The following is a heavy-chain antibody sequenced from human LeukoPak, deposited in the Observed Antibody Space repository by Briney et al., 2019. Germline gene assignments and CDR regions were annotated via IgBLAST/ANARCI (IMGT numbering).Heavy chain of an antibody. Sequence: GGSLRLSCAASGFTFDHYGMSWVRQAPGNGLEWVSGINLNGGSTGYADSVKGRFTISRDNAKNSLYLQMNSLRAEDTAVYYCARDRDSHSDSYYNYYYYMDVWGKGTTVTVS. CDR3: ARDRDSHSDSYYNYYYYMDV. CDR2: INLNGGST. V-gene: IGHV3-20*04. CDR1: GFTFDHYG. D-gene: IGHD5-12*01. J-gene: IGHJ6*03.